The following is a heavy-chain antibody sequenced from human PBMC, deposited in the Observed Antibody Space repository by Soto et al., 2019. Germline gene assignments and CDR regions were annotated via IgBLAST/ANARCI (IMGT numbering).Heavy chain of an antibody. D-gene: IGHD3-10*01. Sequence: ESGGGLVQPGGSLRLSCTASGFSSSHYEMNWIRQAPGKGLEWVSHISTTGTSPYYADSVRGRFTVSRDTANNSIYLQMNSLRAEDTALYYCARDGHRGPSDAFDVWGQGTMVTVSS. CDR2: ISTTGTSP. CDR3: ARDGHRGPSDAFDV. V-gene: IGHV3-48*03. CDR1: GFSSSHYE. J-gene: IGHJ3*01.